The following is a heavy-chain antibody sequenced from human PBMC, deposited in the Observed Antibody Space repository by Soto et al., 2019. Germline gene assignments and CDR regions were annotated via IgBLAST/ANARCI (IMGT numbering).Heavy chain of an antibody. CDR1: GYTFTSYD. CDR2: MNPNGGNT. V-gene: IGHV1-8*01. CDR3: ARAQYYDFWSGYYPYYFDY. D-gene: IGHD3-3*01. J-gene: IGHJ4*02. Sequence: ASVKVSCKASGYTFTSYDINWVRQATGQGLEWMGWMNPNGGNTGYAQKFQGRVTMTRNTSISTAYMELSSLRSEDTAVYYCARAQYYDFWSGYYPYYFDYWGQGTLVTVSS.